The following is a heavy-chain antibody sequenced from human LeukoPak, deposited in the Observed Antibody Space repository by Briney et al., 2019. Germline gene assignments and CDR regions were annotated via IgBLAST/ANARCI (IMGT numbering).Heavy chain of an antibody. CDR1: GFTVSSNY. Sequence: PGGSLRLSCAASGFTVSSNYMSWVRQAPGKGLEWVSVIYSGGSTYYADSVKGRFTISRDNSKNTLYLQMNSLRAEDTAVYYCARQGPNFDWLLQPWYFDLWGRGTLVTVSS. CDR2: IYSGGST. V-gene: IGHV3-53*01. D-gene: IGHD3-9*01. J-gene: IGHJ2*01. CDR3: ARQGPNFDWLLQPWYFDL.